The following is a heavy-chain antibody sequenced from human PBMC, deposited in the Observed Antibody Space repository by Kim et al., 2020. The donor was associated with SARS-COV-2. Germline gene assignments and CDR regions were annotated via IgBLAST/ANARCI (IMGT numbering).Heavy chain of an antibody. D-gene: IGHD2-2*01. CDR1: GFTFSDYY. Sequence: GGSLRLSCAASGFTFSDYYMSWIRQAPGKGLEWVSYISSIGSTIYYADSVKGRFTISRDNAKNSLYLQMNSLRAEDTAVYYCARRGWAAAITAVYMDVWGKGTTVTVSS. J-gene: IGHJ6*03. V-gene: IGHV3-11*01. CDR3: ARRGWAAAITAVYMDV. CDR2: ISSIGSTI.